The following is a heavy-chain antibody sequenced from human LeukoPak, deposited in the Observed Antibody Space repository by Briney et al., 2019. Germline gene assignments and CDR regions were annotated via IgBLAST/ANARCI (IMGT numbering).Heavy chain of an antibody. CDR1: GFTFSSYA. D-gene: IGHD5-12*01. V-gene: IGHV3-23*01. J-gene: IGHJ4*02. Sequence: GGSLRLSCAASGFTFSSYAMSWVRQAPGKGLEWVSAISGSGGSTYYADSVKGRFTISRDNSKNTLYLQMNSLRAEDTAVYYCAKDREGLSSGYDLEYFDYWGQGTPVTVSS. CDR3: AKDREGLSSGYDLEYFDY. CDR2: ISGSGGST.